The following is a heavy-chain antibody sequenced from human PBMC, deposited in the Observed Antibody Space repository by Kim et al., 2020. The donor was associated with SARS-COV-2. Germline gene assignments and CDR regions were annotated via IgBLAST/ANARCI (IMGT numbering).Heavy chain of an antibody. CDR1: GGSISSSNW. CDR3: ATAYYYDSSGPTWVRYFDY. CDR2: IYHSGST. V-gene: IGHV4-4*02. J-gene: IGHJ4*02. D-gene: IGHD3-22*01. Sequence: SETLSLTCAVSGGSISSSNWWSWVRQPPGKGLEWIGEIYHSGSTNYNPSLKSRVTISVDKSKNQFSLKLSSVTAADTAVYYCATAYYYDSSGPTWVRYFDYWGQGTLVTVSS.